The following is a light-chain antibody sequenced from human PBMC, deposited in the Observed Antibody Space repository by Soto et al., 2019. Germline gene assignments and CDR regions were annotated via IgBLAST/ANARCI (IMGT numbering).Light chain of an antibody. CDR2: KAS. CDR3: QQYNHWYT. Sequence: DIPMTQSPSTLSASVGDRVTITCRASESINSWLAWYQQKPGKAPKLLIYKASSLQSGVPSRFSGSGSGTEFTLTISSLQPDDFATYYCQQYNHWYTFGQGTKLEIK. J-gene: IGKJ2*01. V-gene: IGKV1-5*03. CDR1: ESINSW.